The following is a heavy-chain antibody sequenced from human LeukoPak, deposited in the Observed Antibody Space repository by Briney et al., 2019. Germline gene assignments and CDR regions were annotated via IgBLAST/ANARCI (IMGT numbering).Heavy chain of an antibody. Sequence: PGGSLTRSCAASGFTFSTYWMHWVRQAPGKGLVWVSRINSDGSRTTYADSVNGRFTISRDNAKNTLYLQMNSLRTEDTAVYYCARPETQYSSGLDGFDIWGQGTMVTVSS. CDR1: GFTFSTYW. J-gene: IGHJ3*02. CDR2: INSDGSRT. CDR3: ARPETQYSSGLDGFDI. V-gene: IGHV3-74*01. D-gene: IGHD6-19*01.